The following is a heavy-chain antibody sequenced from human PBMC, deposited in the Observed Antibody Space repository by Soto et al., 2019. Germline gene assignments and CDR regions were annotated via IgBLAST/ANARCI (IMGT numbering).Heavy chain of an antibody. V-gene: IGHV3-23*01. CDR2: ISGSGGST. CDR3: ANARKVIAHRTHDY. J-gene: IGHJ4*02. CDR1: GFTFSSYA. D-gene: IGHD3-22*01. Sequence: EVQLLESGGGLVQPGGSLRLSCAASGFTFSSYAMSWVRQAPGKGLEWVSAISGSGGSTYYADSVKGRFTISRDNSKNTLYLQMTSLRAEDTAVYYCANARKVIAHRTHDYWGQGTLVTVSS.